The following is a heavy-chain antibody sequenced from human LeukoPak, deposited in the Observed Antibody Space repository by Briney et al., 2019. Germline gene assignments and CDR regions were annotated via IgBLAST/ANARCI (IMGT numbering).Heavy chain of an antibody. Sequence: GGSLRLSCAASGFTFGTYLMHWVRQAPGKGLEWVSRINTDGTTTNYVDSVRGRFTVSRDNAQNTLFLQMNFLRAEDTAVYFCAKDLLWGAIDYWGPGTLVTVSS. J-gene: IGHJ4*02. D-gene: IGHD2-21*01. CDR3: AKDLLWGAIDY. CDR2: INTDGTTT. CDR1: GFTFGTYL. V-gene: IGHV3-74*01.